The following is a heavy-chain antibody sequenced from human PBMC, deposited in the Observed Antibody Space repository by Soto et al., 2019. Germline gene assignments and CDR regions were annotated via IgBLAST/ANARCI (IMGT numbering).Heavy chain of an antibody. Sequence: GGSLRLSCAASGFTFSSYTMTWVRQAPGKGLEWVSLVSGSGTNTYYADSVKGRFTVSRDNSKNTVYLQMSSLRADDTALYFCATWLQREHAFDIWGLGTMVTVSS. V-gene: IGHV3-23*01. CDR1: GFTFSSYT. D-gene: IGHD1-1*01. CDR2: VSGSGTNT. J-gene: IGHJ3*02. CDR3: ATWLQREHAFDI.